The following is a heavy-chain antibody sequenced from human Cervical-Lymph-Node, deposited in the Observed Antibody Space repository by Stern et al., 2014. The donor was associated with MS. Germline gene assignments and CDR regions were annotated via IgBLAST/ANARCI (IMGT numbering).Heavy chain of an antibody. Sequence: VQLLESGGGVVQPGTSLRLSCAASGFTFSSYGMHWVRQAPGKGLAWVALAWYDGSTAYYTNSVKGRFTISRDNSKNTLSLQMNSLTAEDTAVYYCARGHIPYAYNYLFDYWGQGTLVTVSS. CDR3: ARGHIPYAYNYLFDY. D-gene: IGHD5-24*01. CDR2: AWYDGSTA. J-gene: IGHJ4*02. V-gene: IGHV3-33*01. CDR1: GFTFSSYG.